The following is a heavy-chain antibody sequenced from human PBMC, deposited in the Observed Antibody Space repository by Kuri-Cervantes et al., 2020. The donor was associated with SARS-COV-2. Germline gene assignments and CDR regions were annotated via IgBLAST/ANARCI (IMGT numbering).Heavy chain of an antibody. J-gene: IGHJ2*01. CDR2: INHSGST. D-gene: IGHD2-15*01. V-gene: IGHV4-34*01. CDR1: GGSISSYY. CDR3: AREPAPYCSGGSCYSTVWYFDL. Sequence: LRLSCTVSGGSISSYYWSWIRQPPGKGLEWIGEINHSGSTNYNPSLKSRVTISVDKSKNQFSLKLSSVTAADTAVYYCAREPAPYCSGGSCYSTVWYFDLWGRGTLVTSSS.